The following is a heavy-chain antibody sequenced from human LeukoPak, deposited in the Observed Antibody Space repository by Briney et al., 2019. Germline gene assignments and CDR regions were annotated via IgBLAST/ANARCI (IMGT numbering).Heavy chain of an antibody. CDR3: AKDEMSWVLDY. Sequence: SETLSLTCTVSGGSISGYYWSWIRQPPGKGQEWIGFVYYTGSTNYNPSLKSRVNISVDTSRNQFYLRLSSVTAADTAVYYCAKDEMSWVLDYWGQGTLVTVSS. V-gene: IGHV4-59*01. D-gene: IGHD5-24*01. CDR1: GGSISGYY. J-gene: IGHJ4*02. CDR2: VYYTGST.